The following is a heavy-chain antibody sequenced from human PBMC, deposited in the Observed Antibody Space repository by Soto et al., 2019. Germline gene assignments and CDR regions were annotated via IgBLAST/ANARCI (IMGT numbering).Heavy chain of an antibody. D-gene: IGHD6-13*01. CDR2: IFSNDEK. V-gene: IGHV2-26*01. CDR3: ARIRYSSTSPAAGTEGNSGWYFDL. Sequence: QVTLKESGPVLVKPTETLTLTCTVSGFSLSNARMGVSWIRQPPGKALEWLAHIFSNDEKSYSTSLKSRLTISKDTSKSQVVLTMTNMDPVDTATYYCARIRYSSTSPAAGTEGNSGWYFDLWGRGTLVTVSS. J-gene: IGHJ2*01. CDR1: GFSLSNARMG.